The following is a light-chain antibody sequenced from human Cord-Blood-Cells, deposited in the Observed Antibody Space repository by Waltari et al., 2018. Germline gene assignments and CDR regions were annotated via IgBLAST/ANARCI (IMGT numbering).Light chain of an antibody. CDR3: SSYAGSNNLV. V-gene: IGLV2-8*01. CDR2: EVS. CDR1: SSDVGGYNY. Sequence: QSALTQPPSASGSPGQSVTISCTGTSSDVGGYNYVSWYQQHPGKAPKLMIYEVSKRPSGVPVRFSGSKAGTTAPLTVPGLQAEDEADYYCSSYAGSNNLVFGGGTKLTVL. J-gene: IGLJ3*02.